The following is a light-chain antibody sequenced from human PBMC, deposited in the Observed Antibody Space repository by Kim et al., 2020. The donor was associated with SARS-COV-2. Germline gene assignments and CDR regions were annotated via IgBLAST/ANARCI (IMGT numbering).Light chain of an antibody. Sequence: PGERATLSCRASQSVSSYLAWYQQKPGQAPRLLIYDASNRATGIPARFSGSWSGTDFTLTISSLEPEDFAVYYCQQRSNWPPPITFGQGTRLEIK. J-gene: IGKJ5*01. V-gene: IGKV3-11*01. CDR1: QSVSSY. CDR3: QQRSNWPPPIT. CDR2: DAS.